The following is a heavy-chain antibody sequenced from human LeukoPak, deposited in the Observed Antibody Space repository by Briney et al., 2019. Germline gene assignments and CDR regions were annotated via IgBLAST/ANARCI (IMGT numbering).Heavy chain of an antibody. CDR1: GYTFTGYY. Sequence: ASVKVSCKASGYTFTGYYMHWVRQAPGQGLEWMGWINPNSGGTNYAQKFQGMVTMTRDTSISTAYMELSRLRSDDTAVYYCARANSYGSGSLVNWGQGTLVTVSS. J-gene: IGHJ4*02. V-gene: IGHV1-2*02. CDR2: INPNSGGT. CDR3: ARANSYGSGSLVN. D-gene: IGHD3-10*01.